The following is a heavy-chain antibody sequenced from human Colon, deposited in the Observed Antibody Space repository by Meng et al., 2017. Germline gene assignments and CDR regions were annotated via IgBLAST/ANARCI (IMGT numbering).Heavy chain of an antibody. CDR1: GYSISSEIW. D-gene: IGHD1-1*01. Sequence: HVHPLWSGPRLVTPSGTLPLTGPFSGYSISSEIWWSWVPQPPGKVLEWIGEVYHRGDTNYNPSLKSRVVISVDRSKNQFSLNLSSVTAADTTVYYCGRDQGRQLINHWGQGTLVTVSS. CDR2: VYHRGDT. CDR3: GRDQGRQLINH. J-gene: IGHJ4*02. V-gene: IGHV4-4*02.